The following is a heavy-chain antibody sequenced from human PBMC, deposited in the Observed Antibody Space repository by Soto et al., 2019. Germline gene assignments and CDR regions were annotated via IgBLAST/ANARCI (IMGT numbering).Heavy chain of an antibody. V-gene: IGHV3-30*18. Sequence: GGSLRLSCAASGFTFSSYGMHWVRQAPGKGLEWVAVISYDGSNKYYADSVKGRFTISRDNSKNTLYLQMSSLRAEDTAVYYCAKGSPGPPFDYWGQGTLVTVSS. CDR1: GFTFSSYG. CDR2: ISYDGSNK. CDR3: AKGSPGPPFDY. J-gene: IGHJ4*02.